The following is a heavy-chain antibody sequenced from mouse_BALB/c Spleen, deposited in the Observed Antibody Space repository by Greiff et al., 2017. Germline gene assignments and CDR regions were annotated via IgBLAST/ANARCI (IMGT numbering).Heavy chain of an antibody. CDR2: ISSGSSTI. CDR3: ARSDRDDGDWYFDV. V-gene: IGHV5-17*02. J-gene: IGHJ1*01. CDR1: GFTFSSFG. Sequence: DVHLVESGGGLVQPGGSRKLSCAASGFTFSSFGMHWVRQAPEKGLEWVAYISSGSSTIYYADTVKGRFTISRDNPKNTLFLQMTSLRSEDTAMYYCARSDRDDGDWYFDVWGAGTTVTVSS. D-gene: IGHD2-14*01.